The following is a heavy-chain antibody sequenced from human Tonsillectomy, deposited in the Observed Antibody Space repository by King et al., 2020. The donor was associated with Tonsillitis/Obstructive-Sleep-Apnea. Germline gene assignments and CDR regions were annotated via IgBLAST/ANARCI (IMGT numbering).Heavy chain of an antibody. J-gene: IGHJ1*01. D-gene: IGHD2-2*01. Sequence: VQLVQSGGGVVQPGRSLRLSCAASGFTFSSYAMHWVRQAPGKGLEWVAVISHDGINKYYADSVKGRFTISRDNSRNTLYLQMNSLSVEEKAGDYCAAGGYQGLWEYIQHWGQGTLVPVSS. CDR2: ISHDGINK. CDR1: GFTFSSYA. CDR3: AAGGYQGLWEYIQH. V-gene: IGHV3-30*03.